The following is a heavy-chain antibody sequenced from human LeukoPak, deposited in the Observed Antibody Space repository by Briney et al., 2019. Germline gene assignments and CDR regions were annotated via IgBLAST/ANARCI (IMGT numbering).Heavy chain of an antibody. CDR2: INWNGGNT. V-gene: IGHV3-20*04. Sequence: GGSLRLSCAASGFTFDDYGMSWVRQAPGKGLEWVSGINWNGGNTGYADSVKGRFTISRDNAKNSLYLQMNSLRAEDTALYYCARAGSYCSSTSCYFDYFDYWGQGTLVTVSS. CDR1: GFTFDDYG. CDR3: ARAGSYCSSTSCYFDYFDY. D-gene: IGHD2-2*01. J-gene: IGHJ4*02.